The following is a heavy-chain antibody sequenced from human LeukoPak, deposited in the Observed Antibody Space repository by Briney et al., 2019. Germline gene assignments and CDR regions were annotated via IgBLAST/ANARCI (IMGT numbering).Heavy chain of an antibody. J-gene: IGHJ4*02. Sequence: SETLSLTCSVSGGSISTYYWSWIRQPPGKGLEWIGNIYYSGSSYYNPSLKSRVTVSVDKAKNQFSLKLSSVTAADTAVYYCARQQYSTSSCDSWGQGTLVTVST. V-gene: IGHV4-59*01. CDR3: ARQQYSTSSCDS. D-gene: IGHD6-6*01. CDR2: IYYSGSS. CDR1: GGSISTYY.